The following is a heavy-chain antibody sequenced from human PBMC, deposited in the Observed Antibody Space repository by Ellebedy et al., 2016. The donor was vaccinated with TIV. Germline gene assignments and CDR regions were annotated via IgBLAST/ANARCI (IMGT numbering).Heavy chain of an antibody. CDR1: GGTFGNYA. V-gene: IGHV1-69*13. J-gene: IGHJ5*02. CDR3: ARGFLRAPDDSGTYNNWLHP. D-gene: IGHD3-10*01. Sequence: SVKVSXXASGGTFGNYAIHWVRQAPGQGLEWMGAIIPVVGSANYAQKFQYRVTIMADESTGTAYMELSSLRSEDTAVYYCARGFLRAPDDSGTYNNWLHPWGQGTLVTVSS. CDR2: IIPVVGSA.